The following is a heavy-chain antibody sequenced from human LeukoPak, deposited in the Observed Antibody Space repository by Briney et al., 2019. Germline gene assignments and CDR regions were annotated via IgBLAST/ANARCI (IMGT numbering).Heavy chain of an antibody. V-gene: IGHV3-33*01. Sequence: TGGSLRLSCAASGFTFSSYGMHWVRQAPGKGLEWVAVIWYDGSNKYYADSVKGRFTISRDNSKNTLYLQMNSLRAEDTAVYYCARDRVIRDVLLGFDYWGQGTLVTVSS. CDR1: GFTFSSYG. D-gene: IGHD5-24*01. CDR2: IWYDGSNK. J-gene: IGHJ4*02. CDR3: ARDRVIRDVLLGFDY.